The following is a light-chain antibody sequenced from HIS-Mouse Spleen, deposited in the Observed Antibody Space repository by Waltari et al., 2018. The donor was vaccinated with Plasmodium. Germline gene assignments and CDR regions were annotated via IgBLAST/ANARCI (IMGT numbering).Light chain of an antibody. J-gene: IGLJ3*02. Sequence: SYELTQPPSVSVSPGQTARITCSGDALPKKYAYWYQQKSGQAPLLVIYEDSKRPSGIPGGFSGSSSGTMATLTSSGAQVEDEADYYCYSTDSSGNHRVFGGGTKLTVL. CDR3: YSTDSSGNHRV. CDR2: EDS. CDR1: ALPKKY. V-gene: IGLV3-10*01.